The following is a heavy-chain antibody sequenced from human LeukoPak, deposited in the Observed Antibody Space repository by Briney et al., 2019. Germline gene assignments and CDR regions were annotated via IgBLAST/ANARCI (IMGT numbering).Heavy chain of an antibody. D-gene: IGHD1-26*01. V-gene: IGHV1-2*02. Sequence: GASVKVSCKASGGTFSSYAISWVRQAPGQGLEWMGWIYPNSGGTNYAQNFQGRVTMTRDASISTAYMELSSLRSDDTAVYYCARFSGSSNFDYWGQGTLVTVSS. CDR3: ARFSGSSNFDY. CDR1: GGTFSSYA. J-gene: IGHJ4*02. CDR2: IYPNSGGT.